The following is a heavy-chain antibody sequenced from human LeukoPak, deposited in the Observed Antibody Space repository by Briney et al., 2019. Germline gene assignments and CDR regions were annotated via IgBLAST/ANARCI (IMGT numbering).Heavy chain of an antibody. CDR3: VKRIAASGSIGWFDS. CDR1: GFIFSNYG. Sequence: GGSLRLSCAASGFIFSNYGMSWVRQAPGKGLEWVPGISGSAASTYYTASVKGRFTISRANYRDTLYLQMNNLRAEDTALYYCVKRIAASGSIGWFDSWGQGTLVTVSS. D-gene: IGHD6-13*01. J-gene: IGHJ5*01. V-gene: IGHV3-23*01. CDR2: ISGSAAST.